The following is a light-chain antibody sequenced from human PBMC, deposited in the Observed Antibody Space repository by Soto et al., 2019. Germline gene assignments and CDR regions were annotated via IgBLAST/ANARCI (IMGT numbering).Light chain of an antibody. CDR2: GAS. CDR3: QQYGSSPLT. J-gene: IGKJ4*01. CDR1: QSVSSSS. V-gene: IGKV3-20*01. Sequence: EIVLTQSPGTLSASQGERVTLXXRASQSVSSSSLAWYQQKPGQAPRLXIYGASSRATGIPDRFSGSGSGTDFTLTISRLEPEDFAVYYCQQYGSSPLTFGGGTKVDIK.